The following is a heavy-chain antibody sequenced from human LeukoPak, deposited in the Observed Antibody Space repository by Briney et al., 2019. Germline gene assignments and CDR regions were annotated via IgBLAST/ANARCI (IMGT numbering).Heavy chain of an antibody. CDR2: IYYSGST. V-gene: IGHV4-31*03. Sequence: PSETLSLTCTVSGGSISSGGYYWSWIRQHPGKGLEWIGYIYYSGSTYYNPSLKSRVTISVDTSKNQFSLKLSSVTAADTAVYYCARVPPPDGYEKGPAFDIWGQGTMVTVSS. CDR3: ARVPPPDGYEKGPAFDI. J-gene: IGHJ3*02. D-gene: IGHD5-12*01. CDR1: GGSISSGGYY.